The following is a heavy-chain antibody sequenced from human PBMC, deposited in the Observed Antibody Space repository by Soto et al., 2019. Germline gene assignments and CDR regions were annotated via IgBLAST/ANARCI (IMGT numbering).Heavy chain of an antibody. CDR1: GVTFSSYT. J-gene: IGHJ6*03. CDR3: SNSLSFEGVITSNYMDV. CDR2: IIPILGIA. D-gene: IGHD3-16*02. Sequence: QVQLVQSGAEVKKPGSSVKVSCKASGVTFSSYTISWVRQAPGQGLEWMGRIIPILGIANYAQKFQGRVTITADKSTSTAYMELSSRSSEDTVLYYCSNSLSFEGVITSNYMDVWGKGTTVTVSS. V-gene: IGHV1-69*02.